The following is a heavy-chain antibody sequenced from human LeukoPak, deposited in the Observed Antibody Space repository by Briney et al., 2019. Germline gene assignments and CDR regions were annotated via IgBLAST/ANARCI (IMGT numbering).Heavy chain of an antibody. CDR2: IYYSGPT. CDR1: GDSVRSDRYY. V-gene: IGHV4-61*01. Sequence: PSETLSLTCTVSGDSVRSDRYYWRWIRQPPGKGLEWIGYIYYSGPTKQNPSLKSRVTLSVDTSKNQLYLKLNSVTAADTAVYYCARDSRGYYDSSGYFDHWGQGTLVTVSS. J-gene: IGHJ4*02. CDR3: ARDSRGYYDSSGYFDH. D-gene: IGHD3-22*01.